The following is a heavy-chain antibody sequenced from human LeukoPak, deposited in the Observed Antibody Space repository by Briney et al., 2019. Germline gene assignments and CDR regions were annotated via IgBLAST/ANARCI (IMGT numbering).Heavy chain of an antibody. CDR1: GFTFSSYS. CDR3: ASDYDFWSGYYTGILDY. Sequence: GGSLGLSCAASGFTFSSYSMNWVRQAPGKGLEWVSYISSGSGTIYYADSVKGRFTISRDNAKNSLYLQMNSLRDEDTAMYYCASDYDFWSGYYTGILDYWGQGTLVTVSS. J-gene: IGHJ4*02. CDR2: ISSGSGTI. V-gene: IGHV3-48*02. D-gene: IGHD3-3*01.